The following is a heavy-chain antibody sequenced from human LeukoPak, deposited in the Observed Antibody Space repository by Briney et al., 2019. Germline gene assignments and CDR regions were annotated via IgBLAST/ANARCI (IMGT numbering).Heavy chain of an antibody. CDR2: ISWDGGRA. CDR1: GFTFKDYS. V-gene: IGHV3-43*01. Sequence: GGSLRLSCAASGFTFKDYSMHWVRQAPGKGLEWVSLISWDGGRAYYADSVKGRFTISRDNSKKSLYLQMNSLRAEDTAVYYCARTQVAASENWFDPWGQGTLVTVSS. J-gene: IGHJ5*02. D-gene: IGHD2-15*01. CDR3: ARTQVAASENWFDP.